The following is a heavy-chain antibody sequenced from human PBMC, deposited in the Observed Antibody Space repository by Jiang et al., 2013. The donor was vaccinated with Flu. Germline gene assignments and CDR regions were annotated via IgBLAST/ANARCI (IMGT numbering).Heavy chain of an antibody. Sequence: GSGLVKPSETLSLTCTVSGGSISSYHWSWIRQPPGKGLEWIGYIYYSGSTNYNPSLKSRVTISVDMSKNQFSLKLNSVTAADTAVYYCARLPRYSGSLTLDYWGQGTLVTVSS. CDR1: GGSISSYH. CDR2: IYYSGST. J-gene: IGHJ4*02. CDR3: ARLPRYSGSLTLDY. D-gene: IGHD1-26*01. V-gene: IGHV4-59*08.